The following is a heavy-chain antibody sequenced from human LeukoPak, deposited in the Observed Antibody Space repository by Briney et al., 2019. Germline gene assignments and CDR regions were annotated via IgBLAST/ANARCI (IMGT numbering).Heavy chain of an antibody. D-gene: IGHD4-17*01. J-gene: IGHJ4*02. CDR3: ARAIDYGDSYFDY. CDR2: IYSSGSS. Sequence: TSETLSLTXTVSGDSINSGSYYWSWIRQPAGKGLGWIGRIYSSGSSNYNPSLKSRVTISVDTSKNQFSLRLSSVTAADTAVYYCARAIDYGDSYFDYWGQGTLVTVSS. V-gene: IGHV4-61*02. CDR1: GDSINSGSYY.